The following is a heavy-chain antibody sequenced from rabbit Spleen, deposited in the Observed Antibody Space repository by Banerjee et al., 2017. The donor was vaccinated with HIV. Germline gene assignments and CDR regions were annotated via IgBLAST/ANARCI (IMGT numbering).Heavy chain of an antibody. V-gene: IGHV1S45*01. CDR1: GFSFGDRDV. Sequence: QEQLVESGGGLVQPEGSLTLTCTASGFSFGDRDVMCWVRQAPGKGLEWIACINIVTGKSVYASWAKGRFIMSRTSSTTVTLQMTSLTAADTATYFCARGYPFSGGDRYILWGPGTLVTVS. D-gene: IGHD1-1*01. CDR2: INIVTGKS. J-gene: IGHJ6*01. CDR3: ARGYPFSGGDRYIL.